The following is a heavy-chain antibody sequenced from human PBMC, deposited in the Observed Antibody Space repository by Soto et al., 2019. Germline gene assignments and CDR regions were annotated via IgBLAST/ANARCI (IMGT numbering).Heavy chain of an antibody. J-gene: IGHJ4*02. D-gene: IGHD3-22*01. CDR3: ARGWGYDSNDYYYAY. V-gene: IGHV1-69*01. CDR1: GGTFSRQA. CDR2: IIPIFGTA. Sequence: QGQLVQSGADVRKPGSSVKVSCKASGGTFSRQAISWVRQAPGQGLEWMGGIIPIFGTANHAQKFQGRVTIIADESTSTVYMELSSMRSEDTAMYYCARGWGYDSNDYYYAYWGQGTLVIVSS.